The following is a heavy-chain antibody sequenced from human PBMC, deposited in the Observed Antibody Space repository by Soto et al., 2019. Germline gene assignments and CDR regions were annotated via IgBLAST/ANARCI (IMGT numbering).Heavy chain of an antibody. Sequence: LRLSCAASGFTFSDYYMSWIRQAPGKGLEWVSYISSSGSTIYYADSVKGRFTISRDNAKNSLYLQMNSLRAEDTAVYYCARVGIVPAATIDYWGQGTLVTVSS. CDR2: ISSSGSTI. V-gene: IGHV3-11*01. J-gene: IGHJ4*02. CDR3: ARVGIVPAATIDY. CDR1: GFTFSDYY. D-gene: IGHD2-2*01.